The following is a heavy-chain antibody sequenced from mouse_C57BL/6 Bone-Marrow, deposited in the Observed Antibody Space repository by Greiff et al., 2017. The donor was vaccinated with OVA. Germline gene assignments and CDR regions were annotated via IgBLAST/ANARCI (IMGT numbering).Heavy chain of an antibody. D-gene: IGHD1-1*02. V-gene: IGHV5-6*01. J-gene: IGHJ2*01. Sequence: EVQRVESGGDLVKPGGSLKLSCAASGFTFSSYGMSWVRQTPDKRLEWVATISSGGSYPYYPDSVKGRFTISRDNAKNTLYLQMSSLKSEDTAMYYCARHMGPYYFDYWGQGTTLTVSS. CDR1: GFTFSSYG. CDR3: ARHMGPYYFDY. CDR2: ISSGGSYP.